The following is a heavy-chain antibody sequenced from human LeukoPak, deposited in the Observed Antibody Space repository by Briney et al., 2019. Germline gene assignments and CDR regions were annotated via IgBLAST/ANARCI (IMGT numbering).Heavy chain of an antibody. CDR2: INHSGST. J-gene: IGHJ5*02. CDR1: GGSFSGYY. D-gene: IGHD6-13*01. Sequence: SENLSLTCAVYGGSFSGYYWSWIRQPPGKGLEWIGEINHSGSTNYNPSLKSRVTISVDTSKNQFSLKLSSVTAADTAVYYCARSDSSSWYSLDPWGQGTLVTVSS. CDR3: ARSDSSSWYSLDP. V-gene: IGHV4-34*01.